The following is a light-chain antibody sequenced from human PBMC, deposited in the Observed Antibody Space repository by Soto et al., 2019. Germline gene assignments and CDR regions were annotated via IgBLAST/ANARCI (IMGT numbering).Light chain of an antibody. J-gene: IGKJ1*01. Sequence: DIQMTQSPSTLSASVGERVTITCRASQSISSWLAWYQQKPGKAPKLLIYKASSLASGVPSRFSGSGSGTEFTLTISSLQPDDFAAYYCQQYISYSTFGQGTKVEIK. CDR3: QQYISYST. V-gene: IGKV1-5*03. CDR1: QSISSW. CDR2: KAS.